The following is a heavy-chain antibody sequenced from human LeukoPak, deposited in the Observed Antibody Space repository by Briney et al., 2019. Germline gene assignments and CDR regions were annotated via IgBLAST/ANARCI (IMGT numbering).Heavy chain of an antibody. CDR2: IYYSGST. Sequence: PSETLSLTCTVSGGSISSSSYYWGWIRQPPGKGLEWIGSIYYSGSTYYNPSLKSRVTISVDTSKNQFSLKLSSVTAADTAVYYCARHSPAAAGRPSPPDYWGQGTLVTVSS. D-gene: IGHD6-13*01. CDR1: GGSISSSSYY. CDR3: ARHSPAAAGRPSPPDY. J-gene: IGHJ4*02. V-gene: IGHV4-39*01.